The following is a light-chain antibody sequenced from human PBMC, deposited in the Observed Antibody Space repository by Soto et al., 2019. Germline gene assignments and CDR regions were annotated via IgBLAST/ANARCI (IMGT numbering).Light chain of an antibody. CDR2: KAS. J-gene: IGKJ4*01. Sequence: DIQMTQSPSTLSASVGDRVTITCRASQSISYWLAWYQQKPGKAPKLLIYKASSLGGGVPSRFSGSGSGTEFALTISILQAADFETYYCHQYNSYPLTFGGGTQVQIK. V-gene: IGKV1-5*03. CDR3: HQYNSYPLT. CDR1: QSISYW.